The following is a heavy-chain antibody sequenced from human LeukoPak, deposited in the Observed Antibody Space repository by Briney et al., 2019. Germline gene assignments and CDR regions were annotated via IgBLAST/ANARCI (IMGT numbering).Heavy chain of an antibody. CDR1: GFTFSTYE. CDR3: ARYCSGGSCSD. V-gene: IGHV3-48*03. D-gene: IGHD2-15*01. J-gene: IGHJ4*02. Sequence: PGGSLRLSCAASGFTFSTYEMNWVRQAPGKGLEWVSYISSSGSAIYYADSVTGRFTISRDNAKNSLYLQMNSLRAEDTAVYYCARYCSGGSCSDWGQGTLVTVSS. CDR2: ISSSGSAI.